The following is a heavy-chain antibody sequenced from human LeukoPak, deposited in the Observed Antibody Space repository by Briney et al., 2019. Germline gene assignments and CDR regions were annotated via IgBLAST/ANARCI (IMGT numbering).Heavy chain of an antibody. CDR1: GFTFSDYY. Sequence: GGSLRLSCAASGFTFSDYYMSWIRQAPGKGLEWVSYISSSGSTIYYADSVKGRFTISRDNAKNSLYLQMNSLRAEDTAVYYCARDPVTYYYDSSGYYYPFDYWGQGTLVTVSS. J-gene: IGHJ4*02. CDR2: ISSSGSTI. CDR3: ARDPVTYYYDSSGYYYPFDY. V-gene: IGHV3-11*04. D-gene: IGHD3-22*01.